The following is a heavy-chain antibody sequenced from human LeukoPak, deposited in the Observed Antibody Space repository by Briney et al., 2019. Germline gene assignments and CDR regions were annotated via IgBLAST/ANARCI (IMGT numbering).Heavy chain of an antibody. D-gene: IGHD5-18*01. CDR1: GGTFSSYA. CDR3: ARDRGSYGLGRIDV. Sequence: GASVKVSCKASGGTFSSYAISWVRQAPGQGLEWMGGIIPIFGTANYAQKFQGRVTITADKSTSTAYMELSSLRSEDTAVYYCARDRGSYGLGRIDVWGKGTTVTVSS. J-gene: IGHJ6*04. V-gene: IGHV1-69*06. CDR2: IIPIFGTA.